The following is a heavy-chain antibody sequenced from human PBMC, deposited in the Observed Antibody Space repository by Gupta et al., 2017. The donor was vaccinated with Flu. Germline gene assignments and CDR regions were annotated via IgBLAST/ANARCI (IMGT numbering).Heavy chain of an antibody. Sequence: QEQVVESVGGVVQPGRSLRLSCAAYGFSFINYGMHWVRQAPGKGLEWVADISYDGRNKNYADSVKGRFTISRDNSKNTLYLQMNSLRTEDTAGYYCAKDWKWNYNIYGMNVWCQVTTVTVSS. CDR2: ISYDGRNK. V-gene: IGHV3-30*18. CDR1: GFSFINYG. CDR3: AKDWKWNYNIYGMNV. J-gene: IGHJ6*02. D-gene: IGHD3-9*01.